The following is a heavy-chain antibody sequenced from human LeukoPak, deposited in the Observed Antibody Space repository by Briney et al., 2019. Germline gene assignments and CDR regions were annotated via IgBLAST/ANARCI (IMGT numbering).Heavy chain of an antibody. CDR1: GFTFNSYG. D-gene: IGHD5-12*01. Sequence: GRSLRLSCAASGFTFNSYGMHWVRQAPGKGLEWVAFISYDGSNKNYVDSVNGRFTISRDNSKNMLFLQMNTLRAEDTAVYYCAKDGGHSGYELADDWGQGTLVTVSS. J-gene: IGHJ4*02. CDR3: AKDGGHSGYELADD. V-gene: IGHV3-30*18. CDR2: ISYDGSNK.